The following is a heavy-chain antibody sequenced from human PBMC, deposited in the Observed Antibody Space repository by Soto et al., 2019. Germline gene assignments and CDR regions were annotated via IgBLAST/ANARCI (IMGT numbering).Heavy chain of an antibody. D-gene: IGHD6-13*01. CDR1: GFTFSSYG. J-gene: IGHJ4*02. Sequence: QVQLVESGGGVVQPGRSLRLSCAASGFTFSSYGMHWVRQAPGKGLEWVAVISYDGSNKYYADSVKGRFTISRDNSKNPLYLQMNSLRAEDTAVYYCAKDLYGSGWYGSDYWGQGTLVTVSS. CDR3: AKDLYGSGWYGSDY. CDR2: ISYDGSNK. V-gene: IGHV3-30*18.